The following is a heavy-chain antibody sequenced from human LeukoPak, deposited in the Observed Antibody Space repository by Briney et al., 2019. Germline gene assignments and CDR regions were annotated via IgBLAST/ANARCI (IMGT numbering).Heavy chain of an antibody. Sequence: ASVTVSCKASGYTFTSYDINWVRQATGQELEWMGWMNPNSGNTGYAQKFQGRVTMTRNTSISTAYMELSSLRSEDTAVYYCARVFRRGVVIPGFGYWGQGTLVTVSS. J-gene: IGHJ4*02. CDR3: ARVFRRGVVIPGFGY. D-gene: IGHD3-3*01. V-gene: IGHV1-8*01. CDR1: GYTFTSYD. CDR2: MNPNSGNT.